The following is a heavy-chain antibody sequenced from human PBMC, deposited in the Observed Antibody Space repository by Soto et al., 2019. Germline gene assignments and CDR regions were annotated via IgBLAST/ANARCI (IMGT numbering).Heavy chain of an antibody. Sequence: GGSLRLSRAASGFTFDDYAMHWVRQAPGKGLEWVSGISWNSGSIGYADSVKGRFTISRDNAKNSLYLQMNSLRAEDTALYYCAKDMFGSSGWQDYWGQGTLVTVSS. V-gene: IGHV3-9*01. CDR3: AKDMFGSSGWQDY. D-gene: IGHD6-19*01. CDR1: GFTFDDYA. CDR2: ISWNSGSI. J-gene: IGHJ4*02.